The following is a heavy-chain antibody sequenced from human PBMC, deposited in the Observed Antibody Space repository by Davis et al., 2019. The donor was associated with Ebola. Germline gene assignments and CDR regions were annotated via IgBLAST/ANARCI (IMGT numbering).Heavy chain of an antibody. CDR2: IIPIFGTA. V-gene: IGHV1-69*13. Sequence: AASVKVSCKASGGTFSSYAISWVRQAPGQGLEWMGGIIPIFGTANYAQKFQGRVTITADESTSTAYMELSSLRSEDTAVYYCAREAVVVVAATHFYYYYGMDVWGKGTTVTVSS. CDR1: GGTFSSYA. CDR3: AREAVVVVAATHFYYYYGMDV. D-gene: IGHD2-15*01. J-gene: IGHJ6*04.